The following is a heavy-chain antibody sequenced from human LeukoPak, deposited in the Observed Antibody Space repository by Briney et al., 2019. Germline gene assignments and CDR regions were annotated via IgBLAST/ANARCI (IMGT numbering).Heavy chain of an antibody. CDR3: ARERRDDQFDY. Sequence: PSETLSLTCTVSGGSISSSSYYWGWIRQPPGKGLEWIGSIYYSGSTYYNPSLKSRVTISVDTSKNQFSLKLSSVTAADTAVYYCARERRDDQFDYWGQGTLVTVSS. J-gene: IGHJ4*02. CDR1: GGSISSSSYY. CDR2: IYYSGST. V-gene: IGHV4-39*07. D-gene: IGHD5-24*01.